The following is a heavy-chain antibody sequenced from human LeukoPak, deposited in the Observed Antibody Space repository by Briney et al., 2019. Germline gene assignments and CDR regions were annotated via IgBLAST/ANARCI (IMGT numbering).Heavy chain of an antibody. Sequence: SETLSLTCSVSGGSIKGGGFFWNWVRQHPGKGLEWIGHIYYSGSTSYNPSLKSRVTISVDKSKNQFSLKLNSVTAADTAVYYCATRVGDSSGYYVTYFDYWGQGTLVTVSS. CDR3: ATRVGDSSGYYVTYFDY. V-gene: IGHV4-31*09. CDR1: GGSIKGGGFF. CDR2: IYYSGST. J-gene: IGHJ4*02. D-gene: IGHD3-22*01.